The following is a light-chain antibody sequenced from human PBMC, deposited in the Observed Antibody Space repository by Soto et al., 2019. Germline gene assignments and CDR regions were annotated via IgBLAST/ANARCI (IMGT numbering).Light chain of an antibody. V-gene: IGKV1-39*01. Sequence: DIQMTQSPSALSASLGDRVTITCRASQSISSYLNWYQQKPGKAPKLLIYAASTLQSGVPSRFSGSGSGTDFTLTISRLEPEDFAVYYCQQYGSSPTTFGHGTKVDI. J-gene: IGKJ1*01. CDR3: QQYGSSPTT. CDR1: QSISSY. CDR2: AAS.